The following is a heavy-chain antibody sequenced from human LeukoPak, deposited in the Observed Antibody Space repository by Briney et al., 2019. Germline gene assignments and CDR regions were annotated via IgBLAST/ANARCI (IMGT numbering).Heavy chain of an antibody. V-gene: IGHV4-30-4*01. D-gene: IGHD3-22*01. Sequence: PSHTLSLTCTVAGGSISSGDYYWSWIRQPPGKGLEWIGYTYYSGSTYYNPSLKSRATISVDTSKNQFSLKLTSVTAADTAVYYCARPYYYDSRIDPWGQGTLVTVSS. CDR1: GGSISSGDYY. CDR2: TYYSGST. J-gene: IGHJ5*02. CDR3: ARPYYYDSRIDP.